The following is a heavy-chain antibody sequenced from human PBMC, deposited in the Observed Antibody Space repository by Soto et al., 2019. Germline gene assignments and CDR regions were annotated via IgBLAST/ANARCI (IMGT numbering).Heavy chain of an antibody. CDR3: CSPNGPGGGDAFDF. CDR2: IRYKAYGGTT. J-gene: IGHJ3*01. Sequence: GGSLRLSCTPSGFTFGDYSMSWFRQAPGKGLEWVGFIRYKAYGGTTEYAASVKGRFTISRDDSKSIAYLQMNSLKTEDTAVKFRCSPNGPGGGDAFDFRGQGTMVTVS. V-gene: IGHV3-49*03. CDR1: GFTFGDYS. D-gene: IGHD2-8*01.